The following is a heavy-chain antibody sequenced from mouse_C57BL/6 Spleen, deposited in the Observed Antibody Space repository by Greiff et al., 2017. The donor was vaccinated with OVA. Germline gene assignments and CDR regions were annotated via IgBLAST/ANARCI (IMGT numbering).Heavy chain of an antibody. J-gene: IGHJ1*03. D-gene: IGHD2-4*01. CDR1: GFTFSDYY. CDR2: ISNGGGST. Sequence: SGFTFSDYYMYWVRQTPEKRLEWVAYISNGGGSTYYPDTVKGRFTISRDNAKNTLYLQMSRLKSEDTAMYYCARYYDYDGYFDVWGTGTTVTVSS. V-gene: IGHV5-12*01. CDR3: ARYYDYDGYFDV.